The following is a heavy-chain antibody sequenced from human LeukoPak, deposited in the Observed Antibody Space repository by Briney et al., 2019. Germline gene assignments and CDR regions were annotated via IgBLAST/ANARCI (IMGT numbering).Heavy chain of an antibody. D-gene: IGHD4-17*01. J-gene: IGHJ4*02. Sequence: PGGSLRLSCAASGFTFSSYAMSWVRQAPGKGLEWVSAISGSGGSTYYADSVKGRFTISRDNSKNTLYLQMNSLRAEDTAVYYCAKFPHDYGRRGAQFDYWGQGTLVTVSS. CDR2: ISGSGGST. V-gene: IGHV3-23*01. CDR3: AKFPHDYGRRGAQFDY. CDR1: GFTFSSYA.